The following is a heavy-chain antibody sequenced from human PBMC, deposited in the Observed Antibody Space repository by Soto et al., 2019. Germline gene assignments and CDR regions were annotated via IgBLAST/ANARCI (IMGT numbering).Heavy chain of an antibody. Sequence: SETLSLTCAVYGGSFSGYYWSWIRQPPGKGLEWIGEINHSGSTNYNPSLKSRVTISVDASKNQFSLKLSSVTAADTAVYYCAREGLDADYYYYYMDVWGKGTTVTVSS. CDR2: INHSGST. CDR1: GGSFSGYY. CDR3: AREGLDADYYYYYMDV. V-gene: IGHV4-34*01. J-gene: IGHJ6*03. D-gene: IGHD3-16*01.